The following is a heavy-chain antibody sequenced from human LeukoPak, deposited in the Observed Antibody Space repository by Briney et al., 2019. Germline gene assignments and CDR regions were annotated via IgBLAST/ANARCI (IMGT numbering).Heavy chain of an antibody. J-gene: IGHJ4*02. CDR1: GGSISSADHY. Sequence: SETLSLTCTVSGGSISSADHYWSWIRQLPGKGLEWIGYIYYSVSTYYNPSLKSRATTSIVTSKNQFSLNLNSVTAADTAVYYCVRSSMAALAKGGFYYFDFWGQGILVTVSS. CDR3: VRSSMAALAKGGFYYFDF. CDR2: IYYSVST. V-gene: IGHV4-31*03. D-gene: IGHD6-13*01.